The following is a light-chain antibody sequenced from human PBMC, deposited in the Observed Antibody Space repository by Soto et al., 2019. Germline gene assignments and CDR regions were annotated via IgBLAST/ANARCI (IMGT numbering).Light chain of an antibody. CDR2: HAS. V-gene: IGKV1-5*01. CDR1: QSISNR. Sequence: DIQMTQSPSTLPASVGDRVTITCRASQSISNRLAWYQQKPGTAPKVLIYHASNLQSGVPSRFSGSGSGTEITLTISSLQPDDFATYYCQQYNSYSFGQGTKGDIK. CDR3: QQYNSYS. J-gene: IGKJ1*01.